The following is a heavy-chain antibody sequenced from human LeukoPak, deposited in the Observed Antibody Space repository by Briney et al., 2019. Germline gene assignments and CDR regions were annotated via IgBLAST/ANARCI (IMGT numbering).Heavy chain of an antibody. CDR2: ISDSGST. V-gene: IGHV4-59*11. CDR1: GGSLSTHH. D-gene: IGHD3-22*01. J-gene: IGHJ4*02. CDR3: ARGYDSSAYYPFNY. Sequence: SETLSLTCVVSGGSLSTHHWSWLRQSPGRGLEWIGYISDSGSTNYNPSLKSRVTISVDTTKNQFSLMLSSVTAADTAVYYCARGYDSSAYYPFNYWGQGTLVTVSS.